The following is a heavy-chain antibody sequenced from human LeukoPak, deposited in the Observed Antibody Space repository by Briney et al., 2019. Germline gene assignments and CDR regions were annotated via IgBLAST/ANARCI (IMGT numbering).Heavy chain of an antibody. CDR2: INHSGST. J-gene: IGHJ6*03. CDR1: GGSFSGYY. Sequence: SETLSLTCAVYGGSFSGYYWSWIRQPPGKGLEWIGEINHSGSTNYNPSLKSRVTISVDTSKTQFSLKLSSVTAADAAVYYCARGKGGSGSYYYYYYYYMDVWGKGTTVTVSS. CDR3: ARGKGGSGSYYYYYYYYMDV. V-gene: IGHV4-34*01. D-gene: IGHD3-10*01.